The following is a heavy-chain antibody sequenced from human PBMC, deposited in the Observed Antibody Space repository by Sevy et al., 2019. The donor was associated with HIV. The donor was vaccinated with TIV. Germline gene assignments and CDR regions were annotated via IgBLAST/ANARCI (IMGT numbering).Heavy chain of an antibody. CDR3: ARDPGVAGQSYYFDY. D-gene: IGHD6-19*01. V-gene: IGHV3-30-3*01. Sequence: GGSLRLSCAASGFTFSSYAMHWVRQAPGKGLEWVAVISYDGSNKYYADSVKGRFTISRDNSKNTLYLQMNSLRAEDTAVYYCARDPGVAGQSYYFDYWGQGTLVTVSS. J-gene: IGHJ4*02. CDR2: ISYDGSNK. CDR1: GFTFSSYA.